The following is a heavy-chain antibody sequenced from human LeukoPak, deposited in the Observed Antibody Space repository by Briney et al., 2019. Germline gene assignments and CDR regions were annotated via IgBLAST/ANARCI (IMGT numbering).Heavy chain of an antibody. D-gene: IGHD3-22*01. CDR1: GFTFSSYS. Sequence: GGSLRLSCAASGFTFSSYSMNWVRQAPGKGLEWVSSISSSSSYIYYADSVKGRFTISRDNAKNSLYLQMNSPRAEDTAVYYCARGHYDSSGYYYYYYGMDVWGQGTTVTVSS. CDR3: ARGHYDSSGYYYYYYGMDV. CDR2: ISSSSSYI. J-gene: IGHJ6*02. V-gene: IGHV3-21*01.